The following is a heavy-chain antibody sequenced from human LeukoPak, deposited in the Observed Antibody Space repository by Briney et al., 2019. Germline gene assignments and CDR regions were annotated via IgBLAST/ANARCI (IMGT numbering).Heavy chain of an antibody. D-gene: IGHD6-13*01. J-gene: IGHJ5*02. CDR1: GGSFSGYY. CDR2: INHSGST. Sequence: SETLSLTCAVYGGSFSGYYWSWIRQPPGKGLEWIGEINHSGSTNYNPSLKSRVTISVDTSKNQFSLKLSSVTAADTAVNYCYGLPIAAAGPNWFDPWGQGTLVTVSS. CDR3: YGLPIAAAGPNWFDP. V-gene: IGHV4-34*01.